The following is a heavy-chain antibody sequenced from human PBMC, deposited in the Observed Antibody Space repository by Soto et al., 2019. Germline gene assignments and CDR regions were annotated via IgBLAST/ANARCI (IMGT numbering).Heavy chain of an antibody. V-gene: IGHV3-66*01. Sequence: EVQVVESGGGLVQPGGSLRLSCAASGFTVSSNYMAWVRQAPGKGLDGVSIIFSGGNTYYADSVKGRFTISRDNSENTLYLQMNSLRVEDTAVYYCARGDYDLWGQGTLVTVSS. CDR3: ARGDYDL. CDR1: GFTVSSNY. CDR2: IFSGGNT. J-gene: IGHJ4*02.